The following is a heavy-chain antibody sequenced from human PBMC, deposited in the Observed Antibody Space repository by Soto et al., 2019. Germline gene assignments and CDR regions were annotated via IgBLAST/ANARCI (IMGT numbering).Heavy chain of an antibody. CDR2: IYYSGST. D-gene: IGHD3-3*01. Sequence: QVQLQESGPGLVKPSETLSLTCTVSGGSISSYYWSWIRQPPGKGLEWIGYIYYSGSTNYNPSLNCRVTISLDTSKNQFSLKLSSVTAADMAVYHCPTVGIFGILSMNYYMDVWGKGTTVTVYS. J-gene: IGHJ6*03. CDR1: GGSISSYY. V-gene: IGHV4-59*01. CDR3: PTVGIFGILSMNYYMDV.